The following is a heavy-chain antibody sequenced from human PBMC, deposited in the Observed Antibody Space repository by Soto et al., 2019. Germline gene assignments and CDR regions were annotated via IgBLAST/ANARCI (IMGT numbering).Heavy chain of an antibody. CDR2: IHYSGST. V-gene: IGHV4-59*01. Sequence: SETLSLTCTVSGDSISTFYWSWIRQPPGKGLEWIGYIHYSGSTNYNPSLKSQVIISVDTSKNQFSLKLSSVTAADTAVYFCAKVRSNLFDYWGQGTLVTVSS. CDR3: AKVRSNLFDY. CDR1: GDSISTFY. J-gene: IGHJ4*02. D-gene: IGHD3-3*01.